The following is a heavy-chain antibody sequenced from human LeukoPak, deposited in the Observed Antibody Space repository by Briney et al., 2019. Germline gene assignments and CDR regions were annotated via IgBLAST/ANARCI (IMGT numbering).Heavy chain of an antibody. CDR2: IDPSDSYT. Sequence: GESLKISCSGSGYSFTSYWISWVRQMPGKGLEWMGRIDPSDSYTNYSPSFQGHVTISADKSISTAYLQRSSLKASDTAMYYCARHARRTVQKYFDYWGQGTLVTVSS. CDR1: GYSFTSYW. J-gene: IGHJ4*02. CDR3: ARHARRTVQKYFDY. D-gene: IGHD4-11*01. V-gene: IGHV5-10-1*01.